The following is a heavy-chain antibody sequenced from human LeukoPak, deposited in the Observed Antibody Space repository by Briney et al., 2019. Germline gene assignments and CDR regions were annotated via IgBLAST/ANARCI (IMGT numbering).Heavy chain of an antibody. CDR3: ATITDYDYVWGSYSDAFDI. CDR1: GGSISSSSYY. V-gene: IGHV4-39*07. CDR2: IYYSGST. J-gene: IGHJ3*02. D-gene: IGHD3-16*01. Sequence: PSETLSLTCTVSGGSISSSSYYWGWIRQPPGKGLEWIGSIYYSGSTYYNPSLKSRVTISVDTSKNQFSLKLSSVTAADTAVYYCATITDYDYVWGSYSDAFDIWGQGTMVTVSS.